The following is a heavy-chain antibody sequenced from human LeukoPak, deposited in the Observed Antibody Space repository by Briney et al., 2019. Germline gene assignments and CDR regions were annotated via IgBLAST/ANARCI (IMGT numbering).Heavy chain of an antibody. Sequence: SETLSLPFAVYGGSFSCYYWSWIRRPPGKGLEWIGEINHSGSTNYNPSLKSRVTISVDTSKNQFSLKLSSVTAADTAVYYRARGHYCSSTSCLNWFDPWGQGTLVTVSS. CDR3: ARGHYCSSTSCLNWFDP. D-gene: IGHD2-2*01. CDR1: GGSFSCYY. CDR2: INHSGST. J-gene: IGHJ5*02. V-gene: IGHV4-34*01.